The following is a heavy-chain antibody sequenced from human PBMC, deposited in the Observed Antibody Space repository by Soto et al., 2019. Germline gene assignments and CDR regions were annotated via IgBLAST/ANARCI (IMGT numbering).Heavy chain of an antibody. CDR1: GFTFGTYW. CDR2: TKQDGSEN. J-gene: IGHJ6*02. D-gene: IGHD6-19*01. CDR3: ARDKAVASHRFYYGMDV. V-gene: IGHV3-7*01. Sequence: EVQLVESGGGLVQPGGSLRLSCVASGFTFGTYWMSWVRQAPGKGLEWVANTKQDGSENYYVDSVKGRFTISRDNAKNSLYLQMNGLRGDDTAVYYCARDKAVASHRFYYGMDVWGQGTTVTVSS.